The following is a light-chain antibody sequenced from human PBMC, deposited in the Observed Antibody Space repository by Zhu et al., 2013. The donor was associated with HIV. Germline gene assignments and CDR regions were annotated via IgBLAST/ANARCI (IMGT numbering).Light chain of an antibody. CDR1: QSVSKSY. Sequence: EIVLTQSPGTLSLSPGERATLSCRASQSVSKSYLVWFQQKPGQAPRLLIYGASSRAPGIPDRFSGGGSGTVFTLTITGLEPEDFGMYFCQRFGSSYTWTFGQGTNVEIK. V-gene: IGKV3-20*01. CDR3: QRFGSSYTWT. J-gene: IGKJ1*01. CDR2: GAS.